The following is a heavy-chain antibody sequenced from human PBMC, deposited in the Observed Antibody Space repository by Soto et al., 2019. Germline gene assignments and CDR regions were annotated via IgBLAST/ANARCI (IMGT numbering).Heavy chain of an antibody. CDR1: GFTFSSYG. D-gene: IGHD6-13*01. CDR3: AKTSRIAAAGTNSGGFDY. V-gene: IGHV3-30*18. Sequence: GGSLRLSCAASGFTFSSYGMHWVRQAPGKGLEWVAVISYDGSNKYYADSVKGRFTISRDNSKNTLYLQMNSLRAEDTAVYYCAKTSRIAAAGTNSGGFDYWGQGTLVTVSS. J-gene: IGHJ4*02. CDR2: ISYDGSNK.